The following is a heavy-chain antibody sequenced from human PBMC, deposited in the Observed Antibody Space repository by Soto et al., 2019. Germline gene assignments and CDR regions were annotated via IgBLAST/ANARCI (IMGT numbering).Heavy chain of an antibody. J-gene: IGHJ4*02. CDR3: AKDHSDYYDSLDY. CDR2: ISGSGGST. CDR1: GFTFSSYA. V-gene: IGHV3-23*01. D-gene: IGHD3-22*01. Sequence: EVQLLESGGGLVQPGGSLRLSYAASGFTFSSYAMSWVRQAPGKGLEWVSAISGSGGSTYYADSVKGRFTISRDNSKNTLYLQMNSLRAEDTAVYYCAKDHSDYYDSLDYWGQGTLVTVSS.